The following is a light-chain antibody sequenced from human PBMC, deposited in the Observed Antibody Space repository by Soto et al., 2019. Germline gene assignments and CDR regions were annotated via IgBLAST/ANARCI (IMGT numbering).Light chain of an antibody. CDR3: HHYAHSQFT. CDR2: GAS. Sequence: EIVLTQSPGTLSLSPGERATLSCRATQSVNSDYLAWYQQRPGQAPRLLMHGASSRATGIPDRFSGSGSGADFTLTISRLEPEDFAVYFCHHYAHSQFTFGPGTKVDIK. CDR1: QSVNSDY. V-gene: IGKV3-20*01. J-gene: IGKJ3*01.